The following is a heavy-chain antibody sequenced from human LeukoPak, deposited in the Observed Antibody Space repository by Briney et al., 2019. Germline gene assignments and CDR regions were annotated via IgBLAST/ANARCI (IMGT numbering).Heavy chain of an antibody. Sequence: GGSLRLSCAASGFTVSTTYMNWVRQAPGKGLEWVSIIYSGGATKYADSVKGRFTISRDSSKNTLYLQMNSLRAEDTAVYYCVRDHYYSMDVWGQGTTVTVS. CDR3: VRDHYYSMDV. CDR2: IYSGGAT. V-gene: IGHV3-53*01. J-gene: IGHJ6*02. CDR1: GFTVSTTY.